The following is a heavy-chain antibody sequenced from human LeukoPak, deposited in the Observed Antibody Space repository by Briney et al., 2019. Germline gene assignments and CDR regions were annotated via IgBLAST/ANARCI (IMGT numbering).Heavy chain of an antibody. Sequence: GASVTVSCKASGYTFTGYYMHWVRQAPGQGLEWMGWINPNSGGTNYAQKFQGRVTMTRDTSISTAYMELSRLRSDDTAVYYCAREGVEMATIPEDYWGQGTLVTVSS. CDR2: INPNSGGT. J-gene: IGHJ4*02. CDR3: AREGVEMATIPEDY. CDR1: GYTFTGYY. V-gene: IGHV1-2*02. D-gene: IGHD5-24*01.